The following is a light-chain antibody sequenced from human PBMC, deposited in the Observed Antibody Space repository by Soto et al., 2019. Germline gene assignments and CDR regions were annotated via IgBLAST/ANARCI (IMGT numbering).Light chain of an antibody. J-gene: IGKJ1*01. CDR1: RHISNY. CDR2: GAS. Sequence: DIQMTQSPSSLSASVGDRVTITCRASRHISNYVAWFQQKPGKAPKSLIFGASSLQSGVPSKFSGGGSGTDFTLTISGLQAEDFATYCCQQYNSYPWTYGQGTKVEIK. V-gene: IGKV1-16*02. CDR3: QQYNSYPWT.